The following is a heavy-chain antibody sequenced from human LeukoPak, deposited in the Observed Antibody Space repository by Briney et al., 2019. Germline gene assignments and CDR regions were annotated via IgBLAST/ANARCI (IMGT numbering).Heavy chain of an antibody. D-gene: IGHD1-20*01. CDR3: AKGHTAMITQDY. J-gene: IGHJ4*02. Sequence: GGSLRLSCVVSGFTFSSYDMHWVRQAPGKGLEWVAVISYDGSSKYYADSVKGRFTISRDNSKNTLYLQTNSLRAEDTAVYYCAKGHTAMITQDYWGQGTLVTVSS. CDR1: GFTFSSYD. CDR2: ISYDGSSK. V-gene: IGHV3-30*18.